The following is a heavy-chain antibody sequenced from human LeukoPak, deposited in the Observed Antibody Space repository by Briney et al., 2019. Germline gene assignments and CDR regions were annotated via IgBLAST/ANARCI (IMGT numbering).Heavy chain of an antibody. CDR1: GGTFSSYA. V-gene: IGHV1-69*01. D-gene: IGHD6-13*01. J-gene: IGHJ3*02. CDR3: ARGHSSSWSDAFDI. CDR2: IIPIFGTA. Sequence: SVKVSCKASGGTFSSYAISWVRQAPGQGLEWMGGIIPIFGTANYAQKFQGRVTITADESTSTAYMELSSPRSEDTAVYYCARGHSSSWSDAFDIWGQGTMVTVPS.